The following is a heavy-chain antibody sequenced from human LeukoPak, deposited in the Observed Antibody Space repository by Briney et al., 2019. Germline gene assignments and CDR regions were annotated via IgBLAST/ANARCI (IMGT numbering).Heavy chain of an antibody. V-gene: IGHV3-74*01. CDR1: GLTFSSNW. D-gene: IGHD3-10*01. CDR2: VNSDGSST. Sequence: GGSLRLSCAASGLTFSSNWMHWVRQGPGKGLVGVSRVNSDGSSTTYADSVKGRFTISRDDAKNTVYLQMDSLRVEDTAVYYCAAPGNRGSGPFDFWGQGTLVTVSS. J-gene: IGHJ4*02. CDR3: AAPGNRGSGPFDF.